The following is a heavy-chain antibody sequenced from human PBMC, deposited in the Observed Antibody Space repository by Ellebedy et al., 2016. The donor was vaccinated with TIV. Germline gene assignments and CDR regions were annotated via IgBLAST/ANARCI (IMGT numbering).Heavy chain of an antibody. J-gene: IGHJ4*02. V-gene: IGHV5-51*01. Sequence: GESLKISCRASGYTFTNNWIAWVRQTPGKGLEWASLTNPDDSNTKYSPSFRGQVTVSADESISTAFLEWTSLRASDSATSFCARFRTYKYENSGSFLFDFWGQGTLLTVSS. CDR2: TNPDDSNT. D-gene: IGHD3-22*01. CDR1: GYTFTNNW. CDR3: ARFRTYKYENSGSFLFDF.